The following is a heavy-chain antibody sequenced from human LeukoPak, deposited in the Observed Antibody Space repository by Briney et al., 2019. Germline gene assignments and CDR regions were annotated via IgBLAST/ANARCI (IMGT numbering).Heavy chain of an antibody. CDR1: GFTFSSFA. CDR2: ITGSGGST. V-gene: IGHV3-23*01. D-gene: IGHD2-21*01. J-gene: IGHJ6*03. Sequence: PGGSLRLSCAASGFTFSSFAMSWVRQAPGKGLEWVSAITGSGGSTYYADSVKGRFTISRDNPKNTLYLQINSLRAEDTAVYYCAKGPGPGYYFYYMDVWGQGTTVTVSS. CDR3: AKGPGPGYYFYYMDV.